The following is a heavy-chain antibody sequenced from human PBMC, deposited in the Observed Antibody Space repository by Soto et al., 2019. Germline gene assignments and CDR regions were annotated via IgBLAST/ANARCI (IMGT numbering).Heavy chain of an antibody. Sequence: GGSLRLSCAASGFTFSSYAMTWVRQAPGKGLEWVSAISGSGGGTYYSDSVEGRFTISRDNSKNTLYLQMNSLRAEDTATYYCAKDTRYFDYWGQGTLVTVSS. D-gene: IGHD3-3*01. CDR3: AKDTRYFDY. CDR2: ISGSGGGT. CDR1: GFTFSSYA. V-gene: IGHV3-23*01. J-gene: IGHJ4*02.